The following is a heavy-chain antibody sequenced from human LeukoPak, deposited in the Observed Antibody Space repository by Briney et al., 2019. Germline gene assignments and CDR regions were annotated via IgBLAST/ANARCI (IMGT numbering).Heavy chain of an antibody. Sequence: GESLKISCKGSGYSFTTYWIGWVRQMPGKGLEWIGIIFPGDSDTTYSPSLQGQVTISADTSINTAYLQWSSLKASDTAMYYCARGQRCSSTSCRPPPFDYWGQGTLVTVSS. CDR3: ARGQRCSSTSCRPPPFDY. CDR2: IFPGDSDT. V-gene: IGHV5-51*01. D-gene: IGHD2-2*01. CDR1: GYSFTTYW. J-gene: IGHJ4*02.